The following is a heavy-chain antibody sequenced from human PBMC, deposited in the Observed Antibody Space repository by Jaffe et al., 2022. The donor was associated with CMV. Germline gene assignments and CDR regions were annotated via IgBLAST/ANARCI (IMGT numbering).Heavy chain of an antibody. J-gene: IGHJ5*02. D-gene: IGHD6-19*01. V-gene: IGHV5-10-1*03. CDR2: IDPSDSYT. Sequence: EVQLVQSGAEVKKPGESLRISCKGSGYSFTSYWISWVRQMPGKGLEWMGRIDPSDSYTNYSPSFQGHVTISADKSISTAYLQWSSLKASDTAMYYCARIAVAGPTYNWFDPWGQGTLVTVSS. CDR3: ARIAVAGPTYNWFDP. CDR1: GYSFTSYW.